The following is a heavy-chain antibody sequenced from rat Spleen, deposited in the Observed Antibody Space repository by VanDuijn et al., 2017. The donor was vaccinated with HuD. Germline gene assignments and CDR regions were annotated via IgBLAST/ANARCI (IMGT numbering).Heavy chain of an antibody. V-gene: IGHV2S61*01. Sequence: QVQLKESGPGLVQPSQTLSLTCTVSGFSLSNYGLIWVRQPPGKGLEWMGVIWGNGNTNYKSPLKSRLSISKDTSKSQVFLKMNNLQTEDTAMYFCARGSLVDYWGQGVMVTVSS. CDR1: GFSLSNYG. J-gene: IGHJ2*01. D-gene: IGHD1-12*02. CDR2: IWGNGNT. CDR3: ARGSLVDY.